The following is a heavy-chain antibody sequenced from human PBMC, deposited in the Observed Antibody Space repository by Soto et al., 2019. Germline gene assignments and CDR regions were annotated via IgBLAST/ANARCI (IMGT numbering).Heavy chain of an antibody. CDR3: ARDKGYRSYFDY. CDR2: IWYDGSNK. CDR1: GFTFSSYG. Sequence: PGGSLRLSCAASGFTFSSYGMHWVRQAPGKGLEWVAVIWYDGSNKYYADSVKGRFTISRDNSKNTLYLQMNSLRAEDTAVYYCARDKGYRSYFDYWGQGTLVTVSS. J-gene: IGHJ4*02. D-gene: IGHD1-1*01. V-gene: IGHV3-33*01.